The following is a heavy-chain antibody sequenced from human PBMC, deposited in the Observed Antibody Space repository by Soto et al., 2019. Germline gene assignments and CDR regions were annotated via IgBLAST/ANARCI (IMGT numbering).Heavy chain of an antibody. V-gene: IGHV3-21*01. D-gene: IGHD3-10*01. Sequence: GGSLRLSCAASGFTFSSYSMNLVRQAPGKGLECVSSISSSSSYIYYADSVKGRFTISRDNAKNSLYLQMNSLRAEDTAVYYCARSPAPYGSGSYYRWGQGTLVTVSS. CDR2: ISSSSSYI. J-gene: IGHJ5*02. CDR1: GFTFSSYS. CDR3: ARSPAPYGSGSYYR.